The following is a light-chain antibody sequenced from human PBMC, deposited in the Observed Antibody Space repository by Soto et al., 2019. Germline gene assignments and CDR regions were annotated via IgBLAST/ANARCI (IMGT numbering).Light chain of an antibody. CDR1: QTIGRNY. CDR3: QLFGGSRT. V-gene: IGKV3-20*01. Sequence: EIVLTQSPGTLSLSPGETATLSCRASQTIGRNYLAWYQQKPGQAPRLLIFGTSTRATGIPDRFSGSGSGTDFTLSISRLEPEDFAVYYCQLFGGSRTFGQGTKVDIK. J-gene: IGKJ1*01. CDR2: GTS.